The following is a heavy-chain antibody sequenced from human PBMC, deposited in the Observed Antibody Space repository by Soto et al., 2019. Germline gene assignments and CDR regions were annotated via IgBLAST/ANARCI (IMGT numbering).Heavy chain of an antibody. J-gene: IGHJ4*02. CDR3: GRLRLRGYFAS. Sequence: QVQLVESGGGLVKPGGSLRLSCVASGFTFSDHYMTWIRQAPGKGLEWLSYISTSSSYTNYADSVKGRFTISRDNAMNHLYPQVNSLEAEDTAVYYCGRLRLRGYFASWGQGTLVPVSS. CDR1: GFTFSDHY. V-gene: IGHV3-11*05. CDR2: ISTSSSYT. D-gene: IGHD2-15*01.